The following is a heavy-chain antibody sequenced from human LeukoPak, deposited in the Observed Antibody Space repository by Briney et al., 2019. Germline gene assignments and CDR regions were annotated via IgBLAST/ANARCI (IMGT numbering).Heavy chain of an antibody. CDR1: GYTFTNYG. D-gene: IGHD3-22*01. CDR3: ARVPLSDASGHYYPH. J-gene: IGHJ1*01. Sequence: ASVKVACKTSGYTFTNYGMHWVRQAPRQSLEWMGWINTGNGNTKSSQKFQDRVTLTRDTSASTAYMKLNSLGSEDTAVYYCARVPLSDASGHYYPHWGQGTLVTVSS. V-gene: IGHV1-3*04. CDR2: INTGNGNT.